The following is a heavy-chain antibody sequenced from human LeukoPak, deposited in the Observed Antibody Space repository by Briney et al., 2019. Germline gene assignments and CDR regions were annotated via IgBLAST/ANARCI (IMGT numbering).Heavy chain of an antibody. CDR1: GFSFSSYS. Sequence: GGSLRLSCVASGFSFSSYSTNWVRQAPGKGLEWVSYISSSSSTIYYADSVKGRFTVSRDNAKNSVYLQMNSLRAEGTAVYYCARVALVGANEYYYYYMDVWGKGTTVTVSS. V-gene: IGHV3-48*04. J-gene: IGHJ6*03. CDR3: ARVALVGANEYYYYYMDV. D-gene: IGHD1-26*01. CDR2: ISSSSSTI.